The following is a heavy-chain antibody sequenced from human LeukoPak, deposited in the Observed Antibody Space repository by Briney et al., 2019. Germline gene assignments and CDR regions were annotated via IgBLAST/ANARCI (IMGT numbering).Heavy chain of an antibody. CDR1: GVSISSSNW. CDR2: IYHSGST. Sequence: NTSETLSLTCAVSGVSISSSNWWSWVRQPPGKGLEWIGEIYHSGSTNYNPSLKSRVTISVDKSKNQFSLKLSSVTAADTAVYYCASWNPRPHYYDKDYWGQGTLVTVSS. V-gene: IGHV4-4*02. J-gene: IGHJ4*02. D-gene: IGHD3-22*01. CDR3: ASWNPRPHYYDKDY.